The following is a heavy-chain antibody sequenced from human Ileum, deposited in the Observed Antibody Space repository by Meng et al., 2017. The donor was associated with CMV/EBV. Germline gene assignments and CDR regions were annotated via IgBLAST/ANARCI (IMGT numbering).Heavy chain of an antibody. J-gene: IGHJ6*02. CDR1: GFTFSSYS. CDR3: ARDTGSSWYYHYYGMDV. Sequence: GESLKISCEASGFTFSSYSMNWVRQAPGKGLEWVSSISSGSSYIYYADSVKGRFTISRDNAKSSLYLQMISLRAEDTAVYYCARDTGSSWYYHYYGMDVWGQGTTVTVSS. CDR2: ISSGSSYI. D-gene: IGHD6-13*01. V-gene: IGHV3-21*01.